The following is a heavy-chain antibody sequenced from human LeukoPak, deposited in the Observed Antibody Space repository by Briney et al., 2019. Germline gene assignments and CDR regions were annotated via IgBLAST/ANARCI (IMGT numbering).Heavy chain of an antibody. CDR3: AKGSAYYDFWSFDY. D-gene: IGHD3-3*01. Sequence: PGGSLRLSCAASGFTFSSYAMSWVRQVPGKGLEWVSVIRGSGDSTYYADSVEGRFTISRDNSKNTLYLQMNSLRAEDTAVYYCAKGSAYYDFWSFDYWGQGTLVTVSS. J-gene: IGHJ4*02. V-gene: IGHV3-23*01. CDR1: GFTFSSYA. CDR2: IRGSGDST.